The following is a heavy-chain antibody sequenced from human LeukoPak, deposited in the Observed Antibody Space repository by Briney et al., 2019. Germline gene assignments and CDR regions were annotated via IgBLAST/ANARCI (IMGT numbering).Heavy chain of an antibody. V-gene: IGHV1-2*02. CDR2: INLNSGGT. CDR3: ARDPWYCSGGSCYSLKSRYYFDY. J-gene: IGHJ4*02. D-gene: IGHD2-15*01. Sequence: GTSVKVSCKASGYTFTGYYMHWVRQAPGQGLEWMGWINLNSGGTNYAQKFQGRVTMTRDTSISTAYMELSRLRSDDTAVYYCARDPWYCSGGSCYSLKSRYYFDYWGQGTLVTVSS. CDR1: GYTFTGYY.